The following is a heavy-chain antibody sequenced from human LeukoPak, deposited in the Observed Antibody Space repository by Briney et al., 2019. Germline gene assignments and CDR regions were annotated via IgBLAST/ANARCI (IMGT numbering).Heavy chain of an antibody. Sequence: ASVKVPCKTSGYTFTGYFLNWVRQAPGQGLEWMGRINPNSGGTNCGQKFQDRVTLTRDTSIATAYMELTSLTSDDTAVYYCARVDAASLAVHYWGQGTLVTVSS. CDR1: GYTFTGYF. CDR3: ARVDAASLAVHY. CDR2: INPNSGGT. D-gene: IGHD6-13*01. V-gene: IGHV1-2*02. J-gene: IGHJ4*02.